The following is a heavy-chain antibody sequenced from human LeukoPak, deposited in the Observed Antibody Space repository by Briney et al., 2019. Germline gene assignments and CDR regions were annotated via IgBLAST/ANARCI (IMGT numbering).Heavy chain of an antibody. Sequence: PGGSLRLSCAASGFTFSSYGMHWVRQAPGKGLEWVAVIWHDGSNKYYADSVKGRFTISRDNSKNTLYLQMNSLRAEDTAVYYCAREVVVAATGFFDYWGQGTLVTVSS. D-gene: IGHD2-15*01. CDR3: AREVVVAATGFFDY. CDR1: GFTFSSYG. V-gene: IGHV3-33*01. J-gene: IGHJ4*02. CDR2: IWHDGSNK.